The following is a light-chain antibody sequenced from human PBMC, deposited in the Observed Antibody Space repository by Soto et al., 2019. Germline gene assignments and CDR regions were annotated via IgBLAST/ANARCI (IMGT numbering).Light chain of an antibody. CDR1: QSISRS. Sequence: EIVLTQSPAILSVSPWERATLSCRASQSISRSLAWYQQKPGQAPRLLIYATSNRATGIPGRFSGSGSGTDFTLTISGLEPEDFAVYYCQQYGNSRGTFGQGTKVDIK. V-gene: IGKV3-20*01. CDR3: QQYGNSRGT. CDR2: ATS. J-gene: IGKJ1*01.